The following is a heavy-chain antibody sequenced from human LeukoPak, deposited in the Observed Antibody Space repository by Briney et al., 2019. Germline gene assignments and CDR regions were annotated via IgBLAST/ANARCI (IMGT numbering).Heavy chain of an antibody. Sequence: PGGSLRLSCATAGFIFSDFWMTWVRQAPGKGLEWVANIKQDGSLTFYMGSAKGRFTISRDNAKSSLYLQMNSLKTEDTAIYYCITAQGYNYGSDFWGQGTLVTVSS. CDR2: IKQDGSLT. CDR1: GFIFSDFW. D-gene: IGHD5-18*01. V-gene: IGHV3-7*03. CDR3: ITAQGYNYGSDF. J-gene: IGHJ4*02.